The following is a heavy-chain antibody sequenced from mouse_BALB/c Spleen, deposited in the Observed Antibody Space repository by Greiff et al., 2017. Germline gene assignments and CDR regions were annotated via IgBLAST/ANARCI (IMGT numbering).Heavy chain of an antibody. CDR3: ARGDYFDY. Sequence: EVHLVESGPGLVKPSQSLSLTCTVTGYSITSDYAWNWIRQFPGNKLEWMGYISYSGSTSYNPSLKSRISITRDTSKNQFFLQLNSVTTEDTATYYCARGDYFDYWGQGTTLTVSS. CDR1: GYSITSDYA. CDR2: ISYSGST. V-gene: IGHV3-2*02. J-gene: IGHJ2*01.